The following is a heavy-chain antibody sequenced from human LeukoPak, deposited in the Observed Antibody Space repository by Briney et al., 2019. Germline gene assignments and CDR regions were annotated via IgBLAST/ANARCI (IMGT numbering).Heavy chain of an antibody. CDR1: GYTFTSYS. CDR2: ISTYNGNT. V-gene: IGHV1-18*01. CDR3: AKDRWRDGSSSFDN. Sequence: GASVTVSCKASGYTFTSYSLNWVRQAPGQGLEWMGWISTYNGNTNYAEKLQGRVTMTTDTSTSTAYMELRNLRSDDTAVYYCAKDRWRDGSSSFDNWGQGTLVTVSS. J-gene: IGHJ4*02. D-gene: IGHD6-6*01.